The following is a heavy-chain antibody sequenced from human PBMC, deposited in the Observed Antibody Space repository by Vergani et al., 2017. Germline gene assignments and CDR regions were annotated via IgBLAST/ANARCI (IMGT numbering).Heavy chain of an antibody. Sequence: QVQLVQSGAEVKKPGASVKVSCKASGYTFTSYGISWVRQAPGQGLEWMGRIIPIFGTANYAQKFQGRVTITADESTSTAYMELSSLRSEDTAVYYCARDRGEWELLPAFDYWGQGTLVTVSS. CDR2: IIPIFGTA. V-gene: IGHV1-69*13. CDR1: GYTFTSYG. J-gene: IGHJ4*02. D-gene: IGHD1-26*01. CDR3: ARDRGEWELLPAFDY.